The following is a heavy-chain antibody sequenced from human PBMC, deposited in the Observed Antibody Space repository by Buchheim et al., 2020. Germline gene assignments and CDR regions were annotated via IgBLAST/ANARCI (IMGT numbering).Heavy chain of an antibody. J-gene: IGHJ3*02. CDR1: GFSFSSYD. CDR2: ISFDGTKK. CDR3: ATKGGYSYGDDAFDI. V-gene: IGHV3-30*03. D-gene: IGHD5-18*01. Sequence: QEQLVESGGGVVQPGRSLRLSCAASGFSFSSYDMHWVRQAPGKGLEWVAVISFDGTKKYYGDSVKGRVPISRDNSKNTLYLQMNSLGVEDTALYYCATKGGYSYGDDAFDIWGQGT.